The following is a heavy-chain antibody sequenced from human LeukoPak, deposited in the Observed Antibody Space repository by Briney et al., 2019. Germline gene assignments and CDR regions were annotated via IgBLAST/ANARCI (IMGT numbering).Heavy chain of an antibody. V-gene: IGHV3-30-3*01. Sequence: GGSLRLSCAASGFTFSSYAMHWVRQAPGKGLEWVAVISYDGSNKYYADSVKGRFTISRDNSKNTLYLQMNSLRAEDTAVYYCARDPTRPVDYYYGMDVWGQGTTVTVSS. J-gene: IGHJ6*02. D-gene: IGHD2-15*01. CDR1: GFTFSSYA. CDR2: ISYDGSNK. CDR3: ARDPTRPVDYYYGMDV.